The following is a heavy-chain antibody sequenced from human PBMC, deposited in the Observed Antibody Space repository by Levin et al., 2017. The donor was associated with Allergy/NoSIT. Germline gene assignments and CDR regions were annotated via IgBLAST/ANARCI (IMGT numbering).Heavy chain of an antibody. Sequence: GGSLRLSCAASGFTFSSYWMSWVRQAPGKGLEWVANIKQDGSEKYYVDSVKGRFTISRDNAKNSLYLQMNSLRAEDTAVYYCARAPLWFGYDYYGMDVWGQGTTVTVSS. CDR2: IKQDGSEK. CDR3: ARAPLWFGYDYYGMDV. J-gene: IGHJ6*02. V-gene: IGHV3-7*01. CDR1: GFTFSSYW. D-gene: IGHD3-10*01.